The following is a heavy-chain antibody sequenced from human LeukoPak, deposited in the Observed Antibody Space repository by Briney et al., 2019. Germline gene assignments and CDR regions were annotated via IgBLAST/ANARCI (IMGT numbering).Heavy chain of an antibody. CDR1: GFTFSSYE. D-gene: IGHD3-16*01. J-gene: IGHJ4*02. V-gene: IGHV3-48*03. CDR3: ARDEYWGYFDY. CDR2: ISCSGSTI. Sequence: PGGSLRLSCAASGFTFSSYEMNWVRQAAGKVLEWVSYISCSGSTIYYASSVKGRCTISRDNAKHSLYLQMNSLLAEHTAVYYCARDEYWGYFDYCGQGTLVTVSS.